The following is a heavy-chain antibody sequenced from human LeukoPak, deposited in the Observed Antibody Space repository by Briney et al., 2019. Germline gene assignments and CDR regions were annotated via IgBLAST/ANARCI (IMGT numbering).Heavy chain of an antibody. Sequence: GGSLRLSCAASGFTVSSNYMSWVRQAPGKGLEWVSVIYSGGSTYYADSVKGRFTISRDNSKNTLYLQMNSLRAEDTAVYYCARVLMVRGVTPSYYFDYWGQGALVTVSS. CDR2: IYSGGST. V-gene: IGHV3-66*02. CDR1: GFTVSSNY. J-gene: IGHJ4*02. D-gene: IGHD3-10*01. CDR3: ARVLMVRGVTPSYYFDY.